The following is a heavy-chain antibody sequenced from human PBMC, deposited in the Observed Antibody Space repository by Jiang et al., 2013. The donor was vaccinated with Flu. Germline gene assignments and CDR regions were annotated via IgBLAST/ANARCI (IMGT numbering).Heavy chain of an antibody. CDR3: ARIRYTTDYSNPFDY. CDR1: GFSLSTSGMC. D-gene: IGHD4-11*01. CDR2: IDWDDDK. V-gene: IGHV2-70*01. Sequence: KPTQTLTLTCTFSGFSLSTSGMCVSWIRQPPGKALGWLALIDWDDDKYYSTSLKTRLTISKDTSKNQVVLTMTNMDPVDTATYYCARIRYTTDYSNPFDYWGQGTLVTVSS. J-gene: IGHJ4*02.